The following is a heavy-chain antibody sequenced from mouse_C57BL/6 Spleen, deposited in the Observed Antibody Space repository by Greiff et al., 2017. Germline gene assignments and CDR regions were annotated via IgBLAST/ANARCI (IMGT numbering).Heavy chain of an antibody. CDR3: ARRDYDDYAMDY. CDR1: GYTFTSYT. V-gene: IGHV1-4*01. D-gene: IGHD2-4*01. Sequence: QVQLQQSGAELARPGASVKMSCKASGYTFTSYTMHWVKQRPGQGLEWIGYINPSSGYTKYNQKFKDKATLTADKSSSTAYLQLRSLTSEDSAVYYCARRDYDDYAMDYWGQGTSVTVSS. J-gene: IGHJ4*01. CDR2: INPSSGYT.